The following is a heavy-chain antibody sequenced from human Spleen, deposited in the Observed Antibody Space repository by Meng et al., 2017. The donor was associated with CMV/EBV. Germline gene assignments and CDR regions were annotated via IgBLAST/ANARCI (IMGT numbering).Heavy chain of an antibody. D-gene: IGHD3-22*01. CDR1: YTFPEPS. CDR3: ARAIRYYDSRSYYYFDS. CDR2: INPNSGAT. J-gene: IGHJ4*02. Sequence: YTFPEPSFPWVRQAPGRGLEWLGCINPNSGATNYAQKFQGRVTMTRDTSIGAGYMELGRLRSDDTAVYYCARAIRYYDSRSYYYFDSWGQGTLVTVSS. V-gene: IGHV1-2*02.